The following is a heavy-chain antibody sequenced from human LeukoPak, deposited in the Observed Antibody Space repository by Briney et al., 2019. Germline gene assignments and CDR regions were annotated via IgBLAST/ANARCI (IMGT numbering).Heavy chain of an antibody. CDR2: INHSGST. J-gene: IGHJ4*02. CDR1: GRSFSGYY. CDR3: ASRYYYDSSGYYTILFDYFDY. Sequence: PSETLSLTCAVHGRSFSGYYWSWIRQPPGKGLEWIGEINHSGSTNYNPSLKSRVTISVDTSKNQFSLKLSSVTAADTAVYYCASRYYYDSSGYYTILFDYFDYWGQGTLVTVSS. V-gene: IGHV4-34*01. D-gene: IGHD3-22*01.